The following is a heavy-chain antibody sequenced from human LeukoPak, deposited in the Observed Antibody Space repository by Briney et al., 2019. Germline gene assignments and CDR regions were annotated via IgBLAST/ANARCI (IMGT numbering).Heavy chain of an antibody. J-gene: IGHJ6*04. CDR3: AELGITMIGGV. D-gene: IGHD3-10*02. Sequence: GGSLRLACAASGFTFSSYSMNWVRQAPGKGLEWVSYISSSGSTIYYADSVQGRFTISRDNAKNSLYLQMNSLRAEDTAVYYCAELGITMIGGVWGKGTTVTISS. CDR2: ISSSGSTI. CDR1: GFTFSSYS. V-gene: IGHV3-48*04.